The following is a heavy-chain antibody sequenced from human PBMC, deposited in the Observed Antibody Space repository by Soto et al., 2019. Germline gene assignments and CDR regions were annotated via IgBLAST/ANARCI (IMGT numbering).Heavy chain of an antibody. CDR2: ISRSSSNI. V-gene: IGHV3-48*01. Sequence: GGSLRLSCVVSGFSFKNYNMNWVRQAPGKGLEWVSDISRSSSNINYADSVKGRFTISRDNAKNSLYLQMNSLRAEDTALYYCARLYSSGWYGPGRYWGQGTLVTVSS. CDR3: ARLYSSGWYGPGRY. D-gene: IGHD6-19*01. CDR1: GFSFKNYN. J-gene: IGHJ4*02.